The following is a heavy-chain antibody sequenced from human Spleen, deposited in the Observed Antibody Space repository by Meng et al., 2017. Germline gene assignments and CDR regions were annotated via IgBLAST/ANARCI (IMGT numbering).Heavy chain of an antibody. V-gene: IGHV4-34*01. CDR2: INHSGST. CDR1: GGSFSDYY. J-gene: IGHJ4*02. D-gene: IGHD4-11*01. CDR3: ARGPTTMAHDFDY. Sequence: QVDVHRGSTELVNPSEPLSLTCVVSGGSFSDYYWSWIRQPPGKGLEWIGEINHSGSTNYNPSLESRATISVDTSQNNLSLKLSSVTAADSAVYYCARGPTTMAHDFDYWGQGTPVTVSS.